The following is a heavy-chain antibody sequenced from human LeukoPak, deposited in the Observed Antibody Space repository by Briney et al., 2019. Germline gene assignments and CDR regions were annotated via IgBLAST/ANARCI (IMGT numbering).Heavy chain of an antibody. V-gene: IGHV3-30-3*01. Sequence: TGGSLRPSCAASGFTFSSYAMHWVRQAPGKGLEWVAVISYDGSNKYYADSVKGRFTISRDNSKNTLYLQMNSLRAEDTAVYYCARETNPRIVGATPFDYWGQGTLVTVSS. CDR1: GFTFSSYA. J-gene: IGHJ4*02. CDR3: ARETNPRIVGATPFDY. CDR2: ISYDGSNK. D-gene: IGHD1-26*01.